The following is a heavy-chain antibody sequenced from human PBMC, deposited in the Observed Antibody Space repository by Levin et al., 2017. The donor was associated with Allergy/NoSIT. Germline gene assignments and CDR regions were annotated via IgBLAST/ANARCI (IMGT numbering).Heavy chain of an antibody. J-gene: IGHJ6*02. V-gene: IGHV3-23*01. CDR2: ISGSGGST. CDR1: GFTFSSYA. Sequence: SCAASGFTFSSYAMSWVRQAPGKGLEWVSAISGSGGSTYYADSVKGRFTISRDNSKNTLYLQMNSLRAEDTAVYYCAKSDYDFWSGPLGMDVWGQGTTVTVSS. D-gene: IGHD3-3*01. CDR3: AKSDYDFWSGPLGMDV.